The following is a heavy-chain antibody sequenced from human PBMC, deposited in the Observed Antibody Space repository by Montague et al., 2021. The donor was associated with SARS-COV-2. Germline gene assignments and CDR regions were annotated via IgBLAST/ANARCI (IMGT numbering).Heavy chain of an antibody. J-gene: IGHJ6*02. CDR3: ACGEITTRGLIYYYGMDV. V-gene: IGHV4-34*01. Sequence: SETLSLTCAVYGGSFSGYYWNWIRQPPGKGLEWIGEINHSGSTNYNPSLKSRVTISVDTSKNQFSLKLSSATAADTAVYYCACGEITTRGLIYYYGMDVWGQGTTVTVSS. CDR1: GGSFSGYY. D-gene: IGHD4-11*01. CDR2: INHSGST.